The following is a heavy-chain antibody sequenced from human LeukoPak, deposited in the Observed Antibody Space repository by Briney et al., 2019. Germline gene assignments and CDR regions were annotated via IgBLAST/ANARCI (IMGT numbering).Heavy chain of an antibody. CDR1: GFTFSDYY. V-gene: IGHV3-11*01. D-gene: IGHD6-13*01. CDR3: VRVQKGIAAAGTGGGWFEP. CDR2: ISSGGSTI. Sequence: AGGSLRLSCAASGFTFSDYYMSWIRQAPGKGLEWISYISSGGSTIYYADSVRGQFTISRDNTKKSLYLQMNSLRAEDTAVYYCVRVQKGIAAAGTGGGWFEPWGQGTLVTVS. J-gene: IGHJ5*02.